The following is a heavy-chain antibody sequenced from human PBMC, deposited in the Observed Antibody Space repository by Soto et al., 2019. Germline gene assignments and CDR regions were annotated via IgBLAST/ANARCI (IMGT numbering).Heavy chain of an antibody. CDR3: AIDSTSGGGYYSV. Sequence: GGSLPLSCAASGFTVSSNYMSWVSPAPGKGLEWVSVIYSGGSTYYTDSVKGRFTIPRDNSKTTLNIQMTRLRAEDTAVYYCAIDSTSGGGYYSVWGQGPLVTVSS. CDR1: GFTVSSNY. V-gene: IGHV3-53*01. CDR2: IYSGGST. D-gene: IGHD3-3*01. J-gene: IGHJ4*02.